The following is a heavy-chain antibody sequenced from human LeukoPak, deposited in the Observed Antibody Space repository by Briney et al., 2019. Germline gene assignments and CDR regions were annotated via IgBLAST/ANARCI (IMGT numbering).Heavy chain of an antibody. CDR3: AREKQSGGTPFDY. CDR2: IIPIFGTA. CDR1: GYTFTSYG. V-gene: IGHV1-69*06. J-gene: IGHJ4*02. Sequence: SVKVSCKASGYTFTSYGISWVRQAPGQGLEWMGGIIPIFGTANYAQKFQGRVTITADKSTSTAYMELSSLRSEDTAVYYCAREKQSGGTPFDYWGQGSLVTVSS. D-gene: IGHD1-26*01.